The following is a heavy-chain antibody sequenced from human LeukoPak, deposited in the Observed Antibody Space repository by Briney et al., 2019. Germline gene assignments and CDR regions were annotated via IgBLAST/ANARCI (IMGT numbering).Heavy chain of an antibody. CDR2: ISGSGGST. CDR1: GFTFSSHA. D-gene: IGHD1-14*01. CDR3: SKSIKQYYYYGMDV. V-gene: IGHV3-23*01. Sequence: GGSLRLSCAASGFTFSSHAMSWVRQAPGKGREGVSAISGSGGSTHYADSVKGRFTIPRDNSKNTVCLQTNSLRAEDTAIYYCSKSIKQYYYYGMDVWGQGTTVTVSS. J-gene: IGHJ6*02.